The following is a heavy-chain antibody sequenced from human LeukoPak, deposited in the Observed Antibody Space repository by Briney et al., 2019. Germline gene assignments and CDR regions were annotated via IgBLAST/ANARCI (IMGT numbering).Heavy chain of an antibody. CDR1: GFTFSSYG. J-gene: IGHJ6*03. V-gene: IGHV3-23*01. CDR2: ISGSGGST. CDR3: AKPQSMRYYYYMDV. D-gene: IGHD4-11*01. Sequence: GGSLRLSCAASGFTFSSYGMSWVRQAPGRGLEWVSAISGSGGSTYYADSVKGRFTISRDNSKNTLYLQMNSLRAEDTAVYYCAKPQSMRYYYYMDVWGKGTTVTISS.